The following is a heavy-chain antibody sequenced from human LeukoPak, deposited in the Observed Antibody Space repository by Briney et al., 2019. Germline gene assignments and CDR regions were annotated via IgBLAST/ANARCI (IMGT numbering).Heavy chain of an antibody. V-gene: IGHV3-23*01. J-gene: IGHJ4*02. CDR2: ISGSGGST. D-gene: IGHD2-15*01. CDR1: GFTFSDYN. CDR3: AKDQIVAATPRGRGGYFDY. Sequence: GGSLRLSCAASGFTFSDYNMNWVRQAPGKGLEWVSAISGSGGSTYYADSVKGRFTISRDNSKNTLYLQMNSLRAEDTAVYYCAKDQIVAATPRGRGGYFDYWGQGTLVTVSS.